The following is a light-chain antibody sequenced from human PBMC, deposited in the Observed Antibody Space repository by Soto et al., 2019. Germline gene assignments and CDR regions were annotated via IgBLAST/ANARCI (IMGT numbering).Light chain of an antibody. CDR2: AAS. Sequence: DIQMTQCPSSLSASVRDRVTITCRASQDIINNLAWYQQKPGKVPKLLIYAASTLQSGVPSRFGGSGSGTDFTLTISSLQPEDVATYYCQRYNSALGGTFGQGTKVEIK. CDR3: QRYNSALGGT. J-gene: IGKJ1*01. V-gene: IGKV1-27*01. CDR1: QDIINN.